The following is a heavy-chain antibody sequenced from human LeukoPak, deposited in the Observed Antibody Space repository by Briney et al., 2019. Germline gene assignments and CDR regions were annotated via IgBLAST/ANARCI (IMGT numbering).Heavy chain of an antibody. D-gene: IGHD3-10*01. V-gene: IGHV1-46*03. CDR2: INPSGGST. CDR3: ARDHTKGPMADV. J-gene: IGHJ6*04. Sequence: GASVKVSCKASGYTFTSYYMHWVPQAPGQGLEWMGIINPSGGSTSYAQKFQGRVTMTRDTSTSTVYMELSSLRSEDTAVYYCARDHTKGPMADVWRKGTTVTVSS. CDR1: GYTFTSYY.